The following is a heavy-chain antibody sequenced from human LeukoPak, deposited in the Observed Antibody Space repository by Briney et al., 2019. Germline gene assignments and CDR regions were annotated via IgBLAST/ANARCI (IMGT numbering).Heavy chain of an antibody. Sequence: GGSLRLSCAASGFTFSSYGMHWVRQVPGKGLVWVTRISSDGTSTSYADSVKGRFTVSRDNAKNTLYLQMNSLRAEDTAVYYCVRAPSGGWDGWFDPWGQGTLVTVSS. V-gene: IGHV3-74*01. CDR3: VRAPSGGWDGWFDP. J-gene: IGHJ5*02. CDR1: GFTFSSYG. D-gene: IGHD2-15*01. CDR2: ISSDGTST.